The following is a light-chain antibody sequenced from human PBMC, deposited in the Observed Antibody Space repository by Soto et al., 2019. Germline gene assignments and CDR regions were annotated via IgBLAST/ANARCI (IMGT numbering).Light chain of an antibody. Sequence: QSVLTQPASVSGSPGQSITISCTGTSSDVGGYNYVSWYQQHPGKAPKLMIYEVSNRPSGVSNRFSGSKSGNTASLTISGLQAEDEADYYCSSYTSSSTLVFGGGTQLIVL. CDR1: SSDVGGYNY. V-gene: IGLV2-14*01. CDR3: SSYTSSSTLV. J-gene: IGLJ3*02. CDR2: EVS.